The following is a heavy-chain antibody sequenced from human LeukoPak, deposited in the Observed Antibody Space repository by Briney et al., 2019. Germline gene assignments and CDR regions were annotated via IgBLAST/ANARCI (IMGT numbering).Heavy chain of an antibody. V-gene: IGHV3-21*01. Sequence: GGSLRLSCAASGFTFSSYSMNWVRQAPGEGLEWVSSISSSSSYIYYADSVKGRFTISRDNAKNSLYLQMNSLRAEDTAVYYCARDPGIVVVPAAAHFDYWGQGTLVTVSS. D-gene: IGHD2-2*01. CDR2: ISSSSSYI. CDR1: GFTFSSYS. J-gene: IGHJ4*02. CDR3: ARDPGIVVVPAAAHFDY.